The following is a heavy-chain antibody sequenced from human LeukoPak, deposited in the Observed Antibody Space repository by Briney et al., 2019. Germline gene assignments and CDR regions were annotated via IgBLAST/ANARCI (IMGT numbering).Heavy chain of an antibody. Sequence: GGSLRLSCAASGFTFSDYYMSWIRQAPGKGLEWVSYISSSGSTIYYADSVKGRFTISRDSARDSLYLQMNSLRVEDTAFYYCARAFRYSTSSRTFDFWGQGTLVTVSS. J-gene: IGHJ4*02. CDR2: ISSSGSTI. D-gene: IGHD6-6*01. V-gene: IGHV3-11*01. CDR1: GFTFSDYY. CDR3: ARAFRYSTSSRTFDF.